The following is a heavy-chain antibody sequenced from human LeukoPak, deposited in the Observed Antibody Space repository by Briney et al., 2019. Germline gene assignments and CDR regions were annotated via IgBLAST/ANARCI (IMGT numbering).Heavy chain of an antibody. CDR2: VSVYDGRT. J-gene: IGHJ3*01. Sequence: SVNLSRTFSVYSFARYGISCVREAPGQGRKWRGWVSVYDGRTNYAQNLQARVPVTAETSKRTVYMALRRLSSGNPAILHCTREYYNDIEDTFGVWGQGTMVSVS. V-gene: IGHV1-18*01. D-gene: IGHD5-24*01. CDR3: TREYYNDIEDTFGV. CDR1: VYSFARYG.